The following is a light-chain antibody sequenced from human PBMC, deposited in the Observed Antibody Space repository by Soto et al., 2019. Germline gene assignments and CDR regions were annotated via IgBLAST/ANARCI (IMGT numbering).Light chain of an antibody. CDR2: DTS. V-gene: IGKV3-20*01. Sequence: EVVLTHSLSTLAFSPVQRASVSCRASQSVSGYLAWYQQKPGQAPRLLIYDTSTRATGIPDRFSGSGSGTDFTLIISRLEPEDFAVYYCQQYGNSPWTFGHGTKVDIK. J-gene: IGKJ1*01. CDR3: QQYGNSPWT. CDR1: QSVSGY.